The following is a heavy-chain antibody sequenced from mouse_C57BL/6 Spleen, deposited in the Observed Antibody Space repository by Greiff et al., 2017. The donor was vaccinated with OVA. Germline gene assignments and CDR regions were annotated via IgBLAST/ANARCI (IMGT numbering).Heavy chain of an antibody. Sequence: QVQLQQSGAELVRPGASVTLSCKASGYTFTDYEMHWVKQTPVHGLEWIGAIDPETGGTAYNQKFKGKAILTADKSSITAYMELRSLTSEDSAVYYCTRGGAQATPLAYWGQGTLVTVSA. CDR3: TRGGAQATPLAY. D-gene: IGHD3-2*02. J-gene: IGHJ3*01. V-gene: IGHV1-15*01. CDR1: GYTFTDYE. CDR2: IDPETGGT.